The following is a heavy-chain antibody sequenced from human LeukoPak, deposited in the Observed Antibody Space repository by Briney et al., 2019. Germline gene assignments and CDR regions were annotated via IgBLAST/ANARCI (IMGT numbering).Heavy chain of an antibody. CDR2: IHYSGST. V-gene: IGHV4-39*01. D-gene: IGHD3-10*01. J-gene: IGHJ3*02. Sequence: SETLSLTCIVSGGSISSSSYYWGWIRQPPGKGPEWIGSIHYSGSTYYNPSLKSRVTISVDTPKNQFSLKLSSVTAADTAVYYCARRAGSGSTKVFDIWGQGTMVTVSS. CDR3: ARRAGSGSTKVFDI. CDR1: GGSISSSSYY.